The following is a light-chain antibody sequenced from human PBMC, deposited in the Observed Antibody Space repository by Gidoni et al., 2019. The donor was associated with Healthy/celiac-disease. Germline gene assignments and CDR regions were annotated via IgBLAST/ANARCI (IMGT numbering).Light chain of an antibody. CDR3: QQSYSTPYT. Sequence: DIQMTQSPSSLSASVGDRVTITCRASQSISSYLNWYQQKPGKAPKILIYAASSLQSGVPSRFSGSASGTDFTLTISSLQPEDFATYYCQQSYSTPYTLGQGTKLEIK. V-gene: IGKV1-39*01. CDR2: AAS. CDR1: QSISSY. J-gene: IGKJ2*01.